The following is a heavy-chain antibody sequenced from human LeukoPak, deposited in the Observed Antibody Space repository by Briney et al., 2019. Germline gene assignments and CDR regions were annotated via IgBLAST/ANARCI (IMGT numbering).Heavy chain of an antibody. V-gene: IGHV4-59*12. CDR1: GGSISSYY. CDR2: IYYSGST. CDR3: ARVRVGADLDAFDI. D-gene: IGHD1-26*01. Sequence: SETLSLTCTVSGGSISSYYWSWIRQPPGKGLEWIGYIYYSGSTNYNPSLKSRVTISVDTSKNQSSLKLSSVTAADTAVYYCARVRVGADLDAFDIWGQGTMVTVSS. J-gene: IGHJ3*02.